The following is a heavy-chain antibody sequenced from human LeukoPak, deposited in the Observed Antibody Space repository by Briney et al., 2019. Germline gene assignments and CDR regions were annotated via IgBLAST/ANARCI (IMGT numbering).Heavy chain of an antibody. Sequence: GGSLRLSCAASGFTFSDYYMSWIRQAPGKGLEWVSYISSSGSTIYYADSVKGRFTISRDNAKDSLYLQMNSLRAEDTAVYYCARRRGTIVYYFDYWGQGTLVTVSS. V-gene: IGHV3-11*01. CDR2: ISSSGSTI. CDR3: ARRRGTIVYYFDY. J-gene: IGHJ4*02. D-gene: IGHD1-26*01. CDR1: GFTFSDYY.